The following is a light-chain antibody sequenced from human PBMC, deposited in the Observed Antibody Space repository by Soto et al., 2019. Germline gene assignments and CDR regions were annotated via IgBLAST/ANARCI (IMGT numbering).Light chain of an antibody. CDR3: QQYNNWPRAT. CDR2: RVS. J-gene: IGKJ4*01. CDR1: QSINSN. V-gene: IGKV3-15*01. Sequence: EMVMTQSPATLSLSPGERATLSCRASQSINSNLAWYQQKPGQAPRLFMFRVSSRATGVPARFSGSGSETEFNLTISSLQSEDFAVYYCQQYNNWPRATFGGGTKVETK.